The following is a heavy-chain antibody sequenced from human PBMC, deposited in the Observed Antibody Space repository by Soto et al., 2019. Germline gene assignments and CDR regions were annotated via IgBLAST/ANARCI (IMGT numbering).Heavy chain of an antibody. CDR1: GYTFTDHG. CDR3: AREVEGSYAPADF. CDR2: VSSYNGNT. D-gene: IGHD3-16*01. V-gene: IGHV1-18*01. J-gene: IGHJ4*02. Sequence: QVQLVQSGPEVKKPGASVTVSCKTSGYTFTDHGIDWVRQAPGQGLEWVGWVSSYNGNTNYAYNLKDRVIMTTDASTSTAYMELRGVKSEDTAVYYCAREVEGSYAPADFWGQGTPGTVSS.